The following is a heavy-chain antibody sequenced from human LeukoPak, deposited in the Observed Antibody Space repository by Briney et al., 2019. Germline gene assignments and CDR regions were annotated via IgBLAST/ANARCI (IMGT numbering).Heavy chain of an antibody. V-gene: IGHV3-30*04. D-gene: IGHD1-1*01. J-gene: IGHJ4*02. CDR2: IAKDGSNT. CDR1: GFSFSIYT. Sequence: PGTSLRLSCGVSGFSFSIYTLHWVRQAPGKGLEWVAVIAKDGSNTNYVGSVKGRFTISRDNSKNTLYLQMNSLRVDDMGVYYCARAPPTIGIDYWGQGTLVIVSS. CDR3: ARAPPTIGIDY.